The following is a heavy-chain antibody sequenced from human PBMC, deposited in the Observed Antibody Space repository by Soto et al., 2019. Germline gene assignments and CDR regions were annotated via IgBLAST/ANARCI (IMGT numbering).Heavy chain of an antibody. CDR1: GFTFSSYA. V-gene: IGHV3-30-3*01. Sequence: QVQLVESGGGVVQPGRSLRLSCAASGFTFSSYAMHWVRQAPGKGLEWVAVISYDGSNKYYADSVKGRFTISRDNSKNTLYLQMNSLRAEDTAVYYCARDTGYCSGGSCYCFDYWGQGTLVTVSS. J-gene: IGHJ4*02. D-gene: IGHD2-15*01. CDR3: ARDTGYCSGGSCYCFDY. CDR2: ISYDGSNK.